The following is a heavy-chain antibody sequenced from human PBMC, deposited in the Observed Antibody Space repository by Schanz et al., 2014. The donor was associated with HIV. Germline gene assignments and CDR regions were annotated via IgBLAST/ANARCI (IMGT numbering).Heavy chain of an antibody. Sequence: VQLVESGGGVVQPGRSLRLSCAASGFTFSSFGMHWVRQAPGKGLEWVSAITGSSAHTYYADSVKGRFTISRDNSKNTLYLQMNGLRAEDTAVYYCAKGGRDILSYYGMDVWGQGTTVTVSS. J-gene: IGHJ6*02. CDR1: GFTFSSFG. CDR2: ITGSSAHT. D-gene: IGHD2-15*01. CDR3: AKGGRDILSYYGMDV. V-gene: IGHV3-23*04.